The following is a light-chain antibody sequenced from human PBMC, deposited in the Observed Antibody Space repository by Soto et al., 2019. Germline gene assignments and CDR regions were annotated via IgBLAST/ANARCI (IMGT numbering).Light chain of an antibody. CDR1: QSIRSY. CDR3: QQTYVTSLT. CDR2: AAS. Sequence: DVQMTQSPSSLSASVGDRVTITCRASQSIRSYLNWYQQKPGKAPELLIYAASSLQSGVPSRFSGSGSGTDFTLTISSLQPEDFATYYCQQTYVTSLTFGPGTKVDIK. V-gene: IGKV1-39*01. J-gene: IGKJ3*01.